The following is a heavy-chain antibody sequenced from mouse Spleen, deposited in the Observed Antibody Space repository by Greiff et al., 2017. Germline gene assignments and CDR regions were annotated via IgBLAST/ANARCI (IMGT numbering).Heavy chain of an antibody. CDR3: ARQGYGSRYYFDY. V-gene: IGHV5-9-3*01. Sequence: EVQLVESGGGLVKLGGSLKLSCAASGFPFSSYAMSWVRQPPEKRLEWVATISSGGGNTYYPDSVKGRFTISRDNAKNTRYLQMSSLKSEDTAMYYCARQGYGSRYYFDYWGQGTTLTVSS. CDR1: GFPFSSYA. D-gene: IGHD1-1*01. J-gene: IGHJ2*01. CDR2: ISSGGGNT.